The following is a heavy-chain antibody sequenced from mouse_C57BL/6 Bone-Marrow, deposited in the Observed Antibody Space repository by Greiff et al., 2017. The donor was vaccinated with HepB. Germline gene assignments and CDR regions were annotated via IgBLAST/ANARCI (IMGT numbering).Heavy chain of an antibody. J-gene: IGHJ1*03. Sequence: QVQLQQPGAELVKPGASVKLSCKASGYTFTSYWMQWVKQRPGQGLEWIGEIDPSDSYTNYNQKFKGKATLTVDTSSSTAYMQLSSLTSEDSAVYFCARSDYGSPGRYFDVWGTGTTVTVSS. CDR3: ARSDYGSPGRYFDV. V-gene: IGHV1-50*01. CDR1: GYTFTSYW. D-gene: IGHD1-1*01. CDR2: IDPSDSYT.